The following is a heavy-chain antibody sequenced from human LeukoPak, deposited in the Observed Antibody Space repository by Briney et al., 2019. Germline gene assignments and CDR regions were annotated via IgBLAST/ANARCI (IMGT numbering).Heavy chain of an antibody. CDR1: GYTFTSYY. J-gene: IGHJ4*02. CDR2: INPSGGST. CDR3: ARVADSLGFDY. V-gene: IGHV1-46*03. D-gene: IGHD3-16*01. Sequence: ASVKVSCKASGYTFTSYYMHWVRQAPGQGLEWMGIINPSGGSTSYAHKFQGRVTMTRNTSTSTVYMELSSLRSEDTAVYYCARVADSLGFDYWGQGTLVTVSS.